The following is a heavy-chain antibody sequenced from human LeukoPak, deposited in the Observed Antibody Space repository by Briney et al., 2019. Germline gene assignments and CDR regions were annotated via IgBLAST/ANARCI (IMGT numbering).Heavy chain of an antibody. D-gene: IGHD2-2*01. CDR3: ARGGYCSSTSCYYNWFDP. V-gene: IGHV4-34*01. CDR2: INHSGST. J-gene: IGHJ5*02. CDR1: GGSFSGYY. Sequence: SETLSLTCAVYGGSFSGYYWSWIRQPPGKGLEWIGEINHSGSTNYNPSLKSRVTISVDTSKNQFSLKLSSVTAADTAVYYCARGGYCSSTSCYYNWFDPWGQRTLVTVSS.